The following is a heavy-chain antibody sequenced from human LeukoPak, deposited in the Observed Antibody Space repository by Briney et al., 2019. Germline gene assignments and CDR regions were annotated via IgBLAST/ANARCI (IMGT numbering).Heavy chain of an antibody. Sequence: PGGSLRLSCAASGFTFSSYWMHWVRQAPGKGLVWVSRINSDGSSTIYADSVKGRFTIYRDNAKNTLYLQMNSLRAEDTAVYYCASINYGGNSWFGYYYYGMDVWGQGTTVTVSS. V-gene: IGHV3-74*01. J-gene: IGHJ6*02. CDR2: INSDGSST. CDR3: ASINYGGNSWFGYYYYGMDV. D-gene: IGHD4-23*01. CDR1: GFTFSSYW.